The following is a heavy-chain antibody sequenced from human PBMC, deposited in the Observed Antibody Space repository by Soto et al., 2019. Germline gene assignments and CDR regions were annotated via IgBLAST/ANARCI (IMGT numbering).Heavy chain of an antibody. CDR3: TTLHYDFFFDY. J-gene: IGHJ4*02. Sequence: VKVSCKVSGYTLTQLSMHWVRQAPGQGLEWMGGFDPEDGETIYAQKFQGRVTMTEDTSTDTAYMELSSLRSEDTAVYYCTTLHYDFFFDYWGQGALVTVSS. CDR1: GYTLTQLS. CDR2: FDPEDGET. D-gene: IGHD4-17*01. V-gene: IGHV1-24*01.